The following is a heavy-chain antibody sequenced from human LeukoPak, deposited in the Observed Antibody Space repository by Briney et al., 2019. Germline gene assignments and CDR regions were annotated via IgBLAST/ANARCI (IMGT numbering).Heavy chain of an antibody. CDR2: IDTSGNT. CDR3: ARDSRRDGYNLDY. D-gene: IGHD5-24*01. J-gene: IGHJ4*02. Sequence: SETLSLTCTVSGGSISSYYWSWIRQPAGKGLEWIGRIDTSGNTNYKPSLKSRVTISRDTSKNEFSLKLSSVTAADTAVYYCARDSRRDGYNLDYWGRGTLVTVSS. CDR1: GGSISSYY. V-gene: IGHV4-4*07.